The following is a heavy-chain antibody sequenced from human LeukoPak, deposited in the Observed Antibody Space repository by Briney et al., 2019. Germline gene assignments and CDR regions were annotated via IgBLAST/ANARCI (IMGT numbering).Heavy chain of an antibody. CDR2: ISYDGSNK. J-gene: IGHJ6*02. CDR3: AKGNNYGSGSYYYYYGMDV. D-gene: IGHD3-10*01. V-gene: IGHV3-30*18. CDR1: GFTFSSYG. Sequence: QPGGSLRLSCAASGFTFSSYGMHWVRQAPGKVLEWVAVISYDGSNKYYADSVKGRFTISRDNSKNTLYLQMNSLRAEDTAVYYCAKGNNYGSGSYYYYYGMDVWGQGTTVTVSS.